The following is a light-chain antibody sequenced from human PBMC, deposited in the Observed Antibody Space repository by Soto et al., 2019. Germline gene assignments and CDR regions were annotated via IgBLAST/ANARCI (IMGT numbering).Light chain of an antibody. CDR2: GAS. J-gene: IGKJ5*01. CDR3: QQYGSSRPIT. CDR1: QSIPSNY. Sequence: EIVLTQSPGTLSLSPGERATLSCRASQSIPSNYLAWYQHKPGQAPRPLIYGASIRATGIPDRFSGSGSGTDFTLIINRLEPEDFAVYYCQQYGSSRPITFGQGTRLEIK. V-gene: IGKV3-20*01.